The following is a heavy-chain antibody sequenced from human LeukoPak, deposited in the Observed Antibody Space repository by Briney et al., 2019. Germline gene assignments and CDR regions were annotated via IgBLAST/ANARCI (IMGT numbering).Heavy chain of an antibody. CDR2: IYYSGST. Sequence: SETLSLTCTVSGGSISSYYWSWIRQPPGKGLEWIGYIYYSGSTNYNPSLKSRVTISVDTSKNQFSLKLSSVTAADPALYYCARDAVTLIVNHAFDIWGQGTMVTVSS. CDR1: GGSISSYY. V-gene: IGHV4-59*01. CDR3: ARDAVTLIVNHAFDI. D-gene: IGHD3-22*01. J-gene: IGHJ3*02.